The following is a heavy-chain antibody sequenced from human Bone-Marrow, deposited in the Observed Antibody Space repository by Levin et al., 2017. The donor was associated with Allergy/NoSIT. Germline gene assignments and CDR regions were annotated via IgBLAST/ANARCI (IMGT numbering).Heavy chain of an antibody. Sequence: GGSLRLSCAAAGFTFSSYAMNWVRQAPGKGLEWVSSISGSGVSTYYADSVKGRFTISRDNSKNKLYLQMNSLRAEDTAMYYCAKRGGAGIAAPGTWFDPWGQGTLVTVSS. V-gene: IGHV3-23*01. CDR3: AKRGGAGIAAPGTWFDP. D-gene: IGHD6-13*01. CDR2: ISGSGVST. J-gene: IGHJ5*02. CDR1: GFTFSSYA.